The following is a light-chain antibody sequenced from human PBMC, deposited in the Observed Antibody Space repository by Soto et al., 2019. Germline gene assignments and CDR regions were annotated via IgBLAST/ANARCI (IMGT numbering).Light chain of an antibody. CDR1: SRDVGGYNY. CDR2: EVS. CDR3: SSYISSNNFVV. V-gene: IGLV2-14*01. Sequence: QSALTQPASVSGSPGQSITISCTGTSRDVGGYNYVSWHQQHPGKAPKVIITEVSNRPSGVSNRFSGSKSGNTASLTISGLQAEDEADYYCSSYISSNNFVVFGGGTKLTVL. J-gene: IGLJ2*01.